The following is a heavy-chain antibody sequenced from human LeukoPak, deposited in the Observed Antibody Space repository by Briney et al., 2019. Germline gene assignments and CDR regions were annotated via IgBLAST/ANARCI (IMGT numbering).Heavy chain of an antibody. CDR2: ISGCGGST. J-gene: IGHJ4*02. Sequence: PGGSLRLSCAASGFTFSSYAMSWVRQAPGKGLEWVSAISGCGGSTYYADSETGRFTISRDNSKKTVSLQMSSLRAEDTALYYCARGGYGAHMGCGQGTLVTVSS. V-gene: IGHV3-23*01. CDR3: ARGGYGAHMG. CDR1: GFTFSSYA. D-gene: IGHD4-17*01.